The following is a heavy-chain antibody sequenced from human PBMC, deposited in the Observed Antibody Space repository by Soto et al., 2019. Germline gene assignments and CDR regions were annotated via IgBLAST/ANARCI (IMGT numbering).Heavy chain of an antibody. D-gene: IGHD3-9*01. J-gene: IGHJ5*02. V-gene: IGHV4-59*01. CDR3: ATAPTYNLFTGTRGFDP. Sequence: PSETLSLTCTVSGGSISSYYWSWIRQPPGKGLEWSGYIYYSGSTNYNPSLKSRGTISVDTSKNQFSLKLSSVTAADTAVYYCATAPTYNLFTGTRGFDPWRQGPLVTASS. CDR2: IYYSGST. CDR1: GGSISSYY.